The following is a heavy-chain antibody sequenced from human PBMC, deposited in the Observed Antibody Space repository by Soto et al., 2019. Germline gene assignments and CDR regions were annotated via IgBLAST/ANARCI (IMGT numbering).Heavy chain of an antibody. CDR1: GYTFTSYY. Sequence: ASVKVSCKASGYTFTSYYMHWVRQAPGQGLEWMGIINPSGGSTSYAQKFQGRVTMTRDTSMSTVYMELSRLRSDDTAVYYCARGNILTFSLENWFDPWGQGTLVTAPQ. V-gene: IGHV1-46*01. J-gene: IGHJ5*02. D-gene: IGHD3-9*01. CDR2: INPSGGST. CDR3: ARGNILTFSLENWFDP.